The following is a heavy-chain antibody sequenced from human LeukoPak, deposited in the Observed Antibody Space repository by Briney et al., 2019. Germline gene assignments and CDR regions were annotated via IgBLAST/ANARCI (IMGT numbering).Heavy chain of an antibody. Sequence: GGSLRLSCAASGLTFNSYSMNWVRQAPGKGLEWVSSISGSNSYIYYADSMKGRFTISRDNAKNSLYLQMNSLRAEDTAVYYCAREGTAMVKGNWFDPWGQGTLVTVSS. J-gene: IGHJ5*02. CDR1: GLTFNSYS. V-gene: IGHV3-21*01. CDR3: AREGTAMVKGNWFDP. CDR2: ISGSNSYI. D-gene: IGHD5-18*01.